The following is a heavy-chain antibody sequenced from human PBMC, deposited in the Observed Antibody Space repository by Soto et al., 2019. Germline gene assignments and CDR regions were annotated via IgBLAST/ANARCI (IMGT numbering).Heavy chain of an antibody. D-gene: IGHD4-17*01. Sequence: GPGPAGASETLSLTCTVSGGSISSYYWSWIRQPPGKGLEWIGYIYYSGSTNYNPSLKSRVTISVDTSKNQFSLKLSSVTAADTAVYYCARDPVRVVHGAYYYGMDVWGQGTTVTVSS. CDR1: GGSISSYY. CDR3: ARDPVRVVHGAYYYGMDV. J-gene: IGHJ6*02. CDR2: IYYSGST. V-gene: IGHV4-59*01.